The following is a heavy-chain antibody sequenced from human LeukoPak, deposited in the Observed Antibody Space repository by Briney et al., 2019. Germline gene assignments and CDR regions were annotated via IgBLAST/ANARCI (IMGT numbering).Heavy chain of an antibody. D-gene: IGHD3-16*02. Sequence: GGSLRLSCAASGFTFSSYSMNWVRQAPGKGREWVSSISSSSSYIYYADSVKGRFTISRDNAKNSLYLQMNSLRAEDTAVYYCARAHHRRVYDYVWGSYPYWGQGTLVTVSS. J-gene: IGHJ4*02. CDR1: GFTFSSYS. CDR3: ARAHHRRVYDYVWGSYPY. V-gene: IGHV3-21*01. CDR2: ISSSSSYI.